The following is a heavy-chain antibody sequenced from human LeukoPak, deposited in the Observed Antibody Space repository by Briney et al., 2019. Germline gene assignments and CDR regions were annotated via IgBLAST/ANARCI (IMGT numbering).Heavy chain of an antibody. D-gene: IGHD4-23*01. CDR2: IYYSGST. CDR3: ARADFGGNPYFDY. Sequence: SETLSLTCTVSGGSIRSSYYYWGWIRQPPGKGLEWIGYIYYSGSTNYNPSLKSRVTISVDTSKNQFSLKLSSVTAADTAVYYCARADFGGNPYFDYWGQGTLVTVSS. J-gene: IGHJ4*02. CDR1: GGSIRSSYYY. V-gene: IGHV4-61*05.